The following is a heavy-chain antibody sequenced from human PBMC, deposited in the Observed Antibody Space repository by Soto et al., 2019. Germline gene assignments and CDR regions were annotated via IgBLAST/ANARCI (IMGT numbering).Heavy chain of an antibody. Sequence: GGSLRLSCTASGFTFGDYAMSWFRQAPGKGLEWVGFIRSKAYGGTTEYAASVKGRFTISRDDSKSIAYLQMNSLKTEDTAVYYCTRAIVVVVAAIYPPETDFDYWGQGTLVTVSS. J-gene: IGHJ4*02. CDR3: TRAIVVVVAAIYPPETDFDY. CDR2: IRSKAYGGTT. D-gene: IGHD2-15*01. CDR1: GFTFGDYA. V-gene: IGHV3-49*03.